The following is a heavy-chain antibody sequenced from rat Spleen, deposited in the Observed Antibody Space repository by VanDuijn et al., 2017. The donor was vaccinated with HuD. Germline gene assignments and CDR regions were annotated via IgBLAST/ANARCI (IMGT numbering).Heavy chain of an antibody. Sequence: EVQLVETGGGLVQPGRSLKLSCVASGLTFSGYWMYWFRQAPGKGLEWISSINPDGGSTYYPASVKGRFTISKDNADNTVYLQMNSLRSEDTATYYCAKGGIPDYWGQGVMVTVSS. CDR2: INPDGGST. D-gene: IGHD3-8*01. CDR1: GLTFSGYW. J-gene: IGHJ2*01. V-gene: IGHV5-58*01. CDR3: AKGGIPDY.